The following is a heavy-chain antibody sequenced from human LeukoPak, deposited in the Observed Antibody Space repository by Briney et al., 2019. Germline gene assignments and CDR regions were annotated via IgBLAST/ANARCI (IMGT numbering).Heavy chain of an antibody. V-gene: IGHV3-33*01. D-gene: IGHD2-2*01. J-gene: IGHJ6*02. CDR1: GFTFSSYG. CDR3: ARDRDVVVPAALGY. CDR2: IWYDGSNK. Sequence: GGSLRLSCAASGFTFSSYGMHWVRQAPGKGLEWVAVIWYDGSNKYYADSVKGRFTISRDNSKNTLYLQMNSLRAEDTAVYYCARDRDVVVPAALGYWGQGTTVTVSS.